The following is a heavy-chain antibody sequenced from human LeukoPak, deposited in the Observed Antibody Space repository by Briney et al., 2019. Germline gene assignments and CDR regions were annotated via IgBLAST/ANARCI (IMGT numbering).Heavy chain of an antibody. CDR2: IIPIFGTA. Sequence: SVKVCCKASGGTFSSYAISWARQAPGQGLEWMGGIIPIFGTANYAQKFQGRVTITADKSTSTAYMELSSLRSEDTAVYYCARDHGYGLYYFDYWGQGTLVTVSS. J-gene: IGHJ4*02. D-gene: IGHD5-18*01. CDR1: GGTFSSYA. V-gene: IGHV1-69*06. CDR3: ARDHGYGLYYFDY.